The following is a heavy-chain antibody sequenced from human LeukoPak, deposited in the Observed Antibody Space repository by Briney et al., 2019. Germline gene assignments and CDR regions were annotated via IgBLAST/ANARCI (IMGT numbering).Heavy chain of an antibody. Sequence: ETLSLTCAVYGGSFSGYYWSWIRQPPGKGLEWIGYIYYSGSTNYNPSLKSRVTISVDTSKNQFSLKLSSVTAADTAVYYCARATAWLTDAFDIWGQGTMVTVSS. CDR3: ARATAWLTDAFDI. V-gene: IGHV4-59*01. J-gene: IGHJ3*02. D-gene: IGHD3-22*01. CDR1: GGSFSGYY. CDR2: IYYSGST.